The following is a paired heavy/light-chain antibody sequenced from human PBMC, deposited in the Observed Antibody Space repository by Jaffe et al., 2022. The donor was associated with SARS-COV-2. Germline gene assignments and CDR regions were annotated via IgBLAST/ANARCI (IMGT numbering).Heavy chain of an antibody. CDR1: GFTFRNYA. V-gene: IGHV3-23*04. D-gene: IGHD3-22*01. CDR2: ISNTGVNT. J-gene: IGHJ4*02. Sequence: EVQLVESGGGLVQPGGSLRLSCAASGFTFRNYAMSWVRQAPGKGLEWVSAISNTGVNTYYADSVKGRFTISRDNSNNTLYLQMNSLRAEDTALYYCAKRDSSGYYRPFDYWGQGSLVTVSS. CDR3: AKRDSSGYYRPFDY.
Light chain of an antibody. J-gene: IGKJ1*01. Sequence: EIVLTQSPGTLSLSPGERATLSCRAGQSVSSSYLAWYQQRPGQAPRLLIYGASSRATGIPDRFSGSASGTDFTLTISRLEPEDSAVYYCHQYGISPQTFGQGTKVEIK. CDR3: HQYGISPQT. CDR1: QSVSSSY. CDR2: GAS. V-gene: IGKV3-20*01.